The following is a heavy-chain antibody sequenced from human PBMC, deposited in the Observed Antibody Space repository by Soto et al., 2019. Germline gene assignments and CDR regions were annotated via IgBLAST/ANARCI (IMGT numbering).Heavy chain of an antibody. CDR3: ARDETYYYGSGPV. Sequence: PGGSLRLSCAASGFTFSTYWMSWVRQAPGKGLEWVANIKQDGSEKYYVDSVKGRFTISRDNAKNSLYLQMNSPRAEDTAVYYCARDETYYYGSGPVGGQGTLVTVSS. J-gene: IGHJ4*02. CDR2: IKQDGSEK. D-gene: IGHD3-10*01. CDR1: GFTFSTYW. V-gene: IGHV3-7*01.